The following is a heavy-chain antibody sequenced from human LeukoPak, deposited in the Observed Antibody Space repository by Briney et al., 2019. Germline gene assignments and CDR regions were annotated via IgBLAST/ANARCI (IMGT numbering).Heavy chain of an antibody. CDR2: IYYSGST. J-gene: IGHJ4*02. V-gene: IGHV4-30-4*01. D-gene: IGHD2-15*01. CDR3: ARGPQYCSGGSCYLYYFDY. Sequence: SETLSLTCTVSGGSISSGDYYWSWIRQPPGKGLEWIGYIYYSGSTYYNPSLKSRVTISVDTSKNQFSLKLSPVTAADTAVYYCARGPQYCSGGSCYLYYFDYWGQGTLVTVSS. CDR1: GGSISSGDYY.